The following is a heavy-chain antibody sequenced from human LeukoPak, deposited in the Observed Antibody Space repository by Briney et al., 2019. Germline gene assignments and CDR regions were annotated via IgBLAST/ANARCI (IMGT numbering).Heavy chain of an antibody. V-gene: IGHV3-23*01. J-gene: IGHJ4*02. D-gene: IGHD2-2*01. Sequence: GGSLRLSCVASGFPFSNYAMSWVRQAPGKGLEWVSSISASADNTYYADSVKGRFTISRDNSKNTLYLQMNSLRAEDTAVYYCAKQDVVLIPSTIFLKTEFDFWGQGTLVTVSS. CDR3: AKQDVVLIPSTIFLKTEFDF. CDR2: ISASADNT. CDR1: GFPFSNYA.